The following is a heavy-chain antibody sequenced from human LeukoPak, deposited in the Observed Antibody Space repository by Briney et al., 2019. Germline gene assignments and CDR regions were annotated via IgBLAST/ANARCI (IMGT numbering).Heavy chain of an antibody. CDR1: GYTFTSYY. V-gene: IGHV1-46*01. J-gene: IGHJ3*02. D-gene: IGHD1-26*01. CDR3: ARSGATTIAFDI. Sequence: ASVKVSCKASGYTFTSYYMHWVRQAPGQGLEWMGIINPRGGSTSYAQKFQGRVTMTRDTSTSTVYMELSSLRSEDTAVYYCARSGATTIAFDIWGQGTMVTVSS. CDR2: INPRGGST.